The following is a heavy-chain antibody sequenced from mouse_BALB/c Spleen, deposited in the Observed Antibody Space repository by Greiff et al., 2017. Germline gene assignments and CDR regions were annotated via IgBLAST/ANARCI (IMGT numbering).Heavy chain of an antibody. CDR2: ISDGGSYT. V-gene: IGHV5-4*02. J-gene: IGHJ4*01. CDR3: ARALYYYGSSYAMDY. D-gene: IGHD1-1*01. Sequence: EVKVVESGGGLVQPGGSLKLSCAASGFTFSDYYMYWVRQTPEKRLEWVATISDGGSYTYYPDSVKGRFTISRDNAKNNLYLQMSSLKSEDTAMYYCARALYYYGSSYAMDYWGQGTSVTVSS. CDR1: GFTFSDYY.